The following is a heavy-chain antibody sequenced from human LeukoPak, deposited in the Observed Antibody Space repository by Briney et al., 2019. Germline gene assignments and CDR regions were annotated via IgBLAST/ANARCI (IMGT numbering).Heavy chain of an antibody. CDR2: INHSGST. Sequence: PSETLSLTCAVYGGSFSGYYWSWIRQPPGKGLEWIGEINHSGSTNYNPSLKSRVTISVDTSKNQFSLKLSSVTAADTAVYYCARSTMIVVVPDYWGQGTLVTVSS. D-gene: IGHD3-22*01. J-gene: IGHJ4*02. CDR1: GGSFSGYY. CDR3: ARSTMIVVVPDY. V-gene: IGHV4-34*01.